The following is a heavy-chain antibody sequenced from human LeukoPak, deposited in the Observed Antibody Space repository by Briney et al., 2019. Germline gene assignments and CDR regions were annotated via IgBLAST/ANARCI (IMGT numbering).Heavy chain of an antibody. CDR3: AKAHPPPLYFDGPGWFDP. Sequence: PGGSLRLSCAASGFTVRNNYMTWVRQAPGKGLEWVSIIYSGDSTSYADSAKGRFTISRDNSKNTLYLQMNSLRAEDTAVYYCAKAHPPPLYFDGPGWFDPWGQGTLVTVSS. V-gene: IGHV3-53*01. J-gene: IGHJ5*02. CDR1: GFTVRNNY. D-gene: IGHD3-9*01. CDR2: IYSGDST.